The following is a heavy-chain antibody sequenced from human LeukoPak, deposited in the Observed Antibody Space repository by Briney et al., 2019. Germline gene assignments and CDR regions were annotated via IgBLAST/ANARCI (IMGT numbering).Heavy chain of an antibody. CDR3: ARRGWLVNFDY. D-gene: IGHD6-19*01. Sequence: GGSLRLSCAASGFTFSNNAMSCVRQAPGKGLEGVSSISSRGDNTHYADSVKGRFTISRDNSKDTLYLQMNTLRAEDTAIYYCARRGWLVNFDYWGQGTLVTVSS. J-gene: IGHJ4*02. CDR2: ISSRGDNT. V-gene: IGHV3-23*01. CDR1: GFTFSNNA.